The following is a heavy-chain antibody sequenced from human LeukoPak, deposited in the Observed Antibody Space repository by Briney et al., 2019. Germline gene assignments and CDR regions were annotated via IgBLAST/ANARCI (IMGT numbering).Heavy chain of an antibody. Sequence: SVKVPCKASGGTFSSYAISWVRQAPGQGLEWMGRIIPILGIANYAQKFQGRVTITADKSTSTAYMELCSLRSEDTAVYYCAGPSGSYGDYFDYWGQGTLVTVSS. D-gene: IGHD1-26*01. V-gene: IGHV1-69*04. CDR2: IIPILGIA. CDR1: GGTFSSYA. CDR3: AGPSGSYGDYFDY. J-gene: IGHJ4*02.